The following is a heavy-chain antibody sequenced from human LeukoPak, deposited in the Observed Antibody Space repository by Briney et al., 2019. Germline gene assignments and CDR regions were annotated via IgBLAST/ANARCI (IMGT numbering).Heavy chain of an antibody. D-gene: IGHD4-17*01. CDR3: ARRRDGDYSTAYFDL. J-gene: IGHJ2*01. V-gene: IGHV4-34*01. CDR2: INHSGST. Sequence: SETLSLTRTLYGGSFSGYYWTWVRQPPGKGLEWIGEINHSGSTNYNPSLKSRVTISVDTSKNQFSLNLNSVTAANTAVYYVARRRDGDYSTAYFDLWGRGNLVTVSS. CDR1: GGSFSGYY.